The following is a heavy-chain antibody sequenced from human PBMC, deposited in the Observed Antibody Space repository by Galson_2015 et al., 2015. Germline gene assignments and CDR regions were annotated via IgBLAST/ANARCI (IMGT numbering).Heavy chain of an antibody. D-gene: IGHD1-26*01. J-gene: IGHJ4*02. V-gene: IGHV3-30-3*01. CDR2: ISYDGSNK. CDR1: GFTFSSYA. Sequence: SLRLSCAASGFTFSSYAMHWVRQAPGKGLEWVAVISYDGSNKYYADSVKGRFTISRDNSKNTLYLQMNSLRAEDTAVYYCANTDVKWELPSAPDYRGQGTLVTVSS. CDR3: ANTDVKWELPSAPDY.